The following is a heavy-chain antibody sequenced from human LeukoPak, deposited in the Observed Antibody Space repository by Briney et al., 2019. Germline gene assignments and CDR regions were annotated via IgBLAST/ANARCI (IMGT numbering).Heavy chain of an antibody. J-gene: IGHJ3*02. Sequence: SETLSLTCTVSGGSMSSYYWSWIRQPPGKGLEWIGYIYYSGSTNYNPSLKSRVTISVDTSKNQFSLKLSSVTAADTAVYYCARGPTRDDVFDIWGQGTMVTVSS. V-gene: IGHV4-59*01. CDR3: ARGPTRDDVFDI. CDR1: GGSMSSYY. CDR2: IYYSGST.